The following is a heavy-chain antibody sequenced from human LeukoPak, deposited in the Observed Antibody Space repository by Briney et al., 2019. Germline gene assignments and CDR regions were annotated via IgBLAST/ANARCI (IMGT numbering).Heavy chain of an antibody. D-gene: IGHD2-15*01. CDR1: GDSISNYY. Sequence: SETLSLTCTVSGDSISNYYWSWIRQPAGKGLEWIGRIYTSGSTNYNPSLKSRVTISVDTSKNQFSLKLSSVTAADTAVYYCARHGRLGPYYFDYWGQGTLVTVSS. J-gene: IGHJ4*02. CDR3: ARHGRLGPYYFDY. CDR2: IYTSGST. V-gene: IGHV4-4*07.